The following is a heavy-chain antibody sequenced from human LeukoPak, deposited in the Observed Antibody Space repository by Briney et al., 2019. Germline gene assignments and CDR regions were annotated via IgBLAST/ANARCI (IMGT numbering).Heavy chain of an antibody. J-gene: IGHJ4*02. V-gene: IGHV4-61*02. CDR3: ARRPIVATPPYFDY. D-gene: IGHD5-12*01. CDR1: GDSISRGDYY. CDR2: ISSSGST. Sequence: PSETLSLTCTVSGDSISRGDYYWSWIRQPAGKGLEWIGRISSSGSTNYNPSLKSRVTISVDTSKNQFSLKLSSVTAADTAVYYCARRPIVATPPYFDYWGQGTLVTVSS.